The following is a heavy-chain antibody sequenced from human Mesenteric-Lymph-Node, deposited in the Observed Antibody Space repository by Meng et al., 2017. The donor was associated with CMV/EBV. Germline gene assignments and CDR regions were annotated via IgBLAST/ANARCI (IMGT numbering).Heavy chain of an antibody. J-gene: IGHJ6*02. D-gene: IGHD2-2*02. CDR3: ARVPPSLYEYQLLYWRGFGMDV. Sequence: GESLKISCAASGFTFDDYAMHWVRQAPGKGLEWVSSISSSSSYIYYADSVKGRFTISRDNAKNSLYLQMNSLRAEDTAVYYCARVPPSLYEYQLLYWRGFGMDVWGQGTTVTVSS. CDR1: GFTFDDYA. CDR2: ISSSSSYI. V-gene: IGHV3-21*01.